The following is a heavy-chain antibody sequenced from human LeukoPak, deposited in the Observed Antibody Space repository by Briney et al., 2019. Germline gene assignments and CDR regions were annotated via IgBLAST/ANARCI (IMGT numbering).Heavy chain of an antibody. Sequence: ESGPTLVKPTQTLTLTCTFSGFSLSTSGVGVGWIRQPPGKALEWLALIFWDDDKRYNPSLESRLSITKDTSKDQVVLTMTNMDPADTATYYCTHSVGIVVVTSEDEYFLHWGQGSLVIVSS. CDR1: GFSLSTSGVG. J-gene: IGHJ1*01. CDR2: IFWDDDK. CDR3: THSVGIVVVTSEDEYFLH. D-gene: IGHD2-21*02. V-gene: IGHV2-5*02.